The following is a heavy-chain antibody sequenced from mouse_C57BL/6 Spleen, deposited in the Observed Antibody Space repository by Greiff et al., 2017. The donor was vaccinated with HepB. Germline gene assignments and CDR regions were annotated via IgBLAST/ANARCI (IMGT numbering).Heavy chain of an antibody. CDR1: GYTFTEYT. D-gene: IGHD4-1*01. J-gene: IGHJ1*03. CDR2: FYPGSGSI. V-gene: IGHV1-62-2*01. CDR3: ARHERKAGIGDWYFDV. Sequence: VKLMESGAELVKPGASVKLSCKASGYTFTEYTIHWVKQRSGQGLEWIGWFYPGSGSIKYNEKFKDKATLTADKSSSTVYMELSRLTSEDSAVYFCARHERKAGIGDWYFDVWGTGTTVTVSS.